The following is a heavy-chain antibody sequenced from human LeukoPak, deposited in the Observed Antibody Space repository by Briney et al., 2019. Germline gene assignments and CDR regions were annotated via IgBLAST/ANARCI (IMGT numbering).Heavy chain of an antibody. CDR2: IYYIGTT. CDR1: GGSISIYY. Sequence: SETLSLTCSVSGGSISIYYWSWIRQPPGKGLEWIGYIYYIGTTNYNPSLKSRGTISVDTSKNQLSLKLSSVHAADTAVYYCARDYSDILTGPQNWFAPWGQGTLVTVSS. D-gene: IGHD3-9*01. J-gene: IGHJ5*02. V-gene: IGHV4-59*01. CDR3: ARDYSDILTGPQNWFAP.